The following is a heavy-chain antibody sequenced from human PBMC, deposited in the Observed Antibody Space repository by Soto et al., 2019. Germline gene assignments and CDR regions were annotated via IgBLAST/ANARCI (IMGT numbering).Heavy chain of an antibody. J-gene: IGHJ1*01. CDR2: INAGNGNT. CDR1: GYTFTTYP. D-gene: IGHD2-21*02. Sequence: ASVKVSCKASGYTFTTYPIHWVRQAPGQRLEWMGWINAGNGNTKYSQKFQGRVTITRDTSASTAYMELSSLRSEDTAVYYCAIPSPLCGGDSGACDFQHWGQGTLVTVSS. V-gene: IGHV1-3*01. CDR3: AIPSPLCGGDSGACDFQH.